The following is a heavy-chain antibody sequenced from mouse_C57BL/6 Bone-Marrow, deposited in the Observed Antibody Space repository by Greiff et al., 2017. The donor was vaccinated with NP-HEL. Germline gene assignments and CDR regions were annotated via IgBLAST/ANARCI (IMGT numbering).Heavy chain of an antibody. D-gene: IGHD2-5*01. CDR2: IRNKANGYTT. CDR3: ARSDSNYVGFAY. V-gene: IGHV7-3*01. J-gene: IGHJ3*01. CDR1: GFTFTDYY. Sequence: EVNVVESGGGLVQPGGSLSLSCAASGFTFTDYYMSWVRQPPGKALEWLGFIRNKANGYTTEYSASVKGRFTISRDNSQSILYLQMNALSAEDSATYYCARSDSNYVGFAYWGQGTLVTVSA.